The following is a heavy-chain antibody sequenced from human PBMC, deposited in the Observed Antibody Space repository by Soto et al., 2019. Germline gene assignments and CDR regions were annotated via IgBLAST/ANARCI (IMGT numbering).Heavy chain of an antibody. V-gene: IGHV3-74*01. CDR1: GFTFSSYW. J-gene: IGHJ5*02. CDR3: ARGWGQQQLVLPPHGWFDP. Sequence: GGSLRLSCAASGFTFSSYWMHWVRQAPGKGLVWVSRINSDGSSTSYADSVKGRFTISRDNAKNTLYLQMNSLRAEDTAVYYCARGWGQQQLVLPPHGWFDPWGQGTLVTVSS. D-gene: IGHD6-13*01. CDR2: INSDGSST.